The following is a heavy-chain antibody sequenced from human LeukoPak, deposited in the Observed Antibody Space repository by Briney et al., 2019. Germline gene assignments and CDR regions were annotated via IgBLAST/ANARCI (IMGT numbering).Heavy chain of an antibody. CDR3: ARDLPLQPEGVDSSSPWFDP. Sequence: ASVKVSCKASGYIFTSYGISWVRQAPGQGLEWMGWISAYNGNTNYAQKLQGRVTMTTDTSTSTAYMELRSLRSDDTAVYYCARDLPLQPEGVDSSSPWFDPWGQGTLVTVSS. V-gene: IGHV1-18*01. CDR2: ISAYNGNT. D-gene: IGHD6-13*01. J-gene: IGHJ5*02. CDR1: GYIFTSYG.